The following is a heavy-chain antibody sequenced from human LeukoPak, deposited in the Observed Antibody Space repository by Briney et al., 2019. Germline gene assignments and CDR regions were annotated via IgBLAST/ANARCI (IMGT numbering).Heavy chain of an antibody. CDR3: ARAQVLLWFGELVLSNGAFDI. CDR2: IYYSGST. J-gene: IGHJ3*02. CDR1: GGSTSSYY. D-gene: IGHD3-10*01. Sequence: PSETLSLTCTVSGGSTSSYYWSWIRQPPGKGLEWIGYIYYSGSTNYNPSLKSRVTISVDTSKNQFSLKLSSVTAADTAVYYCARAQVLLWFGELVLSNGAFDIWGQGTMVTVSS. V-gene: IGHV4-59*12.